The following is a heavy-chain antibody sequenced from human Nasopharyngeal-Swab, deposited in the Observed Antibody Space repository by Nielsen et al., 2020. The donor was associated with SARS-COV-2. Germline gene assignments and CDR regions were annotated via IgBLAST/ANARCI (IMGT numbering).Heavy chain of an antibody. CDR2: INPNSGGT. Sequence: WVRQAPGQGLEWMGRINPNSGGTNYAQKFQGRVTMTRDTSISTAYMELSRLRSDDPAVYYCARSHRPYYDFWSGYYAPHDAFDIWGQGTMVTVSS. D-gene: IGHD3-3*01. CDR3: ARSHRPYYDFWSGYYAPHDAFDI. V-gene: IGHV1-2*06. J-gene: IGHJ3*02.